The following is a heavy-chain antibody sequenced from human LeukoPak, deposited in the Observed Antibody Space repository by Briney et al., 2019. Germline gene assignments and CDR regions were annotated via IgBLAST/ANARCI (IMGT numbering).Heavy chain of an antibody. J-gene: IGHJ1*01. Sequence: SETLSLTCAVYGGSFSGYYWSWLRQPPGKGLEWLGEINHSGSTNYNPSLKTRVTISVNTSKNQFSLKLSSVTAADTAVYYCARDSYDSSGYSAEYFQHWGQGTLVTVSS. V-gene: IGHV4-34*01. CDR2: INHSGST. D-gene: IGHD3-22*01. CDR1: GGSFSGYY. CDR3: ARDSYDSSGYSAEYFQH.